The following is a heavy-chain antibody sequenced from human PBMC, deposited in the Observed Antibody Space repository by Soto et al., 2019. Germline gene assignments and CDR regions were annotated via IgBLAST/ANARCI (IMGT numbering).Heavy chain of an antibody. J-gene: IGHJ5*02. Sequence: PSETLSLTCAVSGYSISSGYYWGWLRQPPGKGLEWIGGIYHGGSTYYNPSLNSRVTLSIGMTNNHVSLILNSVTAADTAVYYCARVGPWVPYYYDSSPYTFENWFDPWGRGTLVTVSS. CDR3: ARVGPWVPYYYDSSPYTFENWFDP. V-gene: IGHV4-38-2*01. CDR2: IYHGGST. D-gene: IGHD3-22*01. CDR1: GYSISSGYY.